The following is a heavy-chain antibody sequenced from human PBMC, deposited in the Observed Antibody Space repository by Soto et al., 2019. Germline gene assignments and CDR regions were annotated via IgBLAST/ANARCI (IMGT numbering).Heavy chain of an antibody. CDR1: GGAFSSGGFA. Sequence: QVQLQEAGSRLVKTSETLSLTCTVSGGAFSSGGFAWTWIRQPPKKGLEWIGYIYHTGTTSYNPSLRSRVTISVDRSRHQFSLKLTSVTAADTAMDYCARGLRRPAASRPGVLEPWGQGTLVTVSS. J-gene: IGHJ5*02. D-gene: IGHD2-2*01. V-gene: IGHV4-30-2*01. CDR2: IYHTGTT. CDR3: ARGLRRPAASRPGVLEP.